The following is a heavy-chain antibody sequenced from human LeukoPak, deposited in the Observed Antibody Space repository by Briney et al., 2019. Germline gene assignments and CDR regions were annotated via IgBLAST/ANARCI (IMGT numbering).Heavy chain of an antibody. J-gene: IGHJ6*03. CDR2: INPNSGGT. D-gene: IGHD2-2*01. Sequence: ASVKVSCKASGYTFTGYYMHWVRQAPGQGLEWVGWINPNSGGTNYAQKFQGRVTMTRDKSISTAYMELSRLRSDDTAVYCCARGQGQLRQYCYYYMDVWGKGTTVTVSS. V-gene: IGHV1-2*02. CDR3: ARGQGQLRQYCYYYMDV. CDR1: GYTFTGYY.